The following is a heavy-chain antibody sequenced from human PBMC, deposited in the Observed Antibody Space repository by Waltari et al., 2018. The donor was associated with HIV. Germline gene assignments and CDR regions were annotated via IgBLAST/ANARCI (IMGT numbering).Heavy chain of an antibody. V-gene: IGHV3-9*01. CDR1: GFTFDDFG. CDR2: IGGNSEAT. CDR3: TKDLGSWPTRPAAFDS. J-gene: IGHJ4*02. D-gene: IGHD3-16*01. Sequence: EVQLVESGGGLVQPGGSLRLSCSAVGFTFDDFGMHWVGQARGKGRGWVAGIGGNSEATADAESVKGRASISRDNAKNSLYLDMSRLTVGDTAFYFGTKDLGSWPTRPAAFDSWGQGTLVTVSS.